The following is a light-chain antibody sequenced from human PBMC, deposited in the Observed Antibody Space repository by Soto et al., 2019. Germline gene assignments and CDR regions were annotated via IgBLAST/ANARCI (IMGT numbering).Light chain of an antibody. V-gene: IGKV3-20*01. J-gene: IGKJ2*01. CDR3: QQYGSSPYT. Sequence: EIVLTQSPGTLSLSPGERATLSCRASQSFSSSYLAWYQQRPGQAPRLLIYGASSRATGVPGRFRGSGSGTDFTLTLSRLEPEDLAVYYCQQYGSSPYTFGQGTKLEIK. CDR2: GAS. CDR1: QSFSSSY.